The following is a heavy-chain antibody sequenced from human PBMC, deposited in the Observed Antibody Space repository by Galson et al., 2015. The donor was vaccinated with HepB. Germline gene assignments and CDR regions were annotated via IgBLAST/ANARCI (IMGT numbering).Heavy chain of an antibody. CDR1: GFTFDDYA. CDR3: AKDKTRGYYDSSGFHY. V-gene: IGHV3-9*01. J-gene: IGHJ4*02. CDR2: ISWNSGSI. Sequence: SLRLSCAASGFTFDDYAMHWVRQAPGKGLEWVSGISWNSGSIGYADSVKGRFTISRDNAKNSLYLQMNSLRAEDTALYYCAKDKTRGYYDSSGFHYWGQGTLVTVSS. D-gene: IGHD3-22*01.